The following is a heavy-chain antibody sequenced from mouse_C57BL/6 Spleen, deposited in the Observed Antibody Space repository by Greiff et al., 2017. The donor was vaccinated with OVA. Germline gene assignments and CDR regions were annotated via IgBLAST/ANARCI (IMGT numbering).Heavy chain of an antibody. CDR3: AKTDTVGYAMDY. CDR2: IWSGGST. CDR1: GFSLTSYG. Sequence: VQVVESGPGLVQPSQCLSITCTVSGFSLTSYGVHWVRQPPGKGLEWLGVIWSGGSTDYNAAFISRLSISKDNSKSQVFFKKNSLQADDTAIYDWAKTDTVGYAMDYWGQGTSVTVSS. J-gene: IGHJ4*01. V-gene: IGHV2-4*01. D-gene: IGHD1-1*01.